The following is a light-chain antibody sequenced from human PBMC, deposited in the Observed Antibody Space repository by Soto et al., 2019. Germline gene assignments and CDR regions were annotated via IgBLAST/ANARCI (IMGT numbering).Light chain of an antibody. V-gene: IGKV1-39*01. CDR1: QNINNY. CDR3: QQSSRTLPIN. CDR2: GAS. Sequence: DIQMTQSPSSLSASIGDRVTITCRASQNINNYLNWYQQKPGKAPKLLIYGASSLPSGVPSRLSGSGSDTDFTLTISRLQPEDVATYLCQQSSRTLPINLGKETRLDIK. J-gene: IGKJ5*01.